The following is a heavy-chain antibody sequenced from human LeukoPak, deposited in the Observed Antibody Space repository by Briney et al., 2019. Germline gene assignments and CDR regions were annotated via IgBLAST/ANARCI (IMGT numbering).Heavy chain of an antibody. V-gene: IGHV3-9*01. Sequence: GGSLRLSCAASGFTFDDYAMHWVRQAPGKGLEWVSGISWNSGSVDYADSVKGRFTISRDNAKNSLYLQMNSLRAEDTALYYCAKVSGYTYGYFDYWGRGTLVTVSS. J-gene: IGHJ4*02. D-gene: IGHD5-18*01. CDR3: AKVSGYTYGYFDY. CDR1: GFTFDDYA. CDR2: ISWNSGSV.